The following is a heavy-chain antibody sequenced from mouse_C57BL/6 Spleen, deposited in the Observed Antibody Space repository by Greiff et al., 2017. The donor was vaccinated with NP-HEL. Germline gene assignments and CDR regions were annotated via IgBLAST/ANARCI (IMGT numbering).Heavy chain of an antibody. V-gene: IGHV1-82*01. CDR2: IYPGDGDA. D-gene: IGHD1-1*01. J-gene: IGHJ2*01. CDR3: ARSRDYYGSSYDYFDY. CDR1: GYAFSSSW. Sequence: VQLQQSGPELVKPGASVKISCKASGYAFSSSWMNWVKQRPGKGLEWIGRIYPGDGDANYNGKFKGKATLTADKSSSTAYMQLSSLTSEDSAVYFCARSRDYYGSSYDYFDYWGQGTTLTVSS.